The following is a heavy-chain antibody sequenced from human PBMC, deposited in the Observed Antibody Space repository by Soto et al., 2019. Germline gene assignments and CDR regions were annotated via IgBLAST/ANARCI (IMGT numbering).Heavy chain of an antibody. D-gene: IGHD3-3*01. CDR1: GGSISSYY. J-gene: IGHJ4*02. Sequence: QVQLQESGPGLVKPSETLSLTCTVSGGSISSYYWSWIRQPPGKGLEWIGYIYYSGSTNYNPSLKRRVPISVDTSKNQFSLKLSSVTAADTAVYYCARGGWRQIDYWGQGTLVTVSS. CDR3: ARGGWRQIDY. CDR2: IYYSGST. V-gene: IGHV4-59*08.